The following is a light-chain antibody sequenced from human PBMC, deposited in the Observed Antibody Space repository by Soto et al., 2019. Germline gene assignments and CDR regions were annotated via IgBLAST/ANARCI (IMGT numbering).Light chain of an antibody. V-gene: IGLV2-11*01. J-gene: IGLJ3*02. CDR3: CSYAGSYTWV. CDR1: SSDVGGYNY. CDR2: DDS. Sequence: QSALTQPRSVSGSPGQSVTISCTGTSSDVGGYNYVSWYQQHPGKAPKLMINDDSKRPSGVPDRFSGSKSGNTASLTISGLQAEDEADYYCCSYAGSYTWVFGGGTKLTVL.